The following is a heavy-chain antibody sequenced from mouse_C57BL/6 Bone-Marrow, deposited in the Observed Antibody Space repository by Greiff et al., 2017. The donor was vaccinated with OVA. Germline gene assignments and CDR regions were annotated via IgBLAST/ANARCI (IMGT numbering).Heavy chain of an antibody. CDR2: IDPENGDT. CDR3: TTSPYYYGSSDWYFDV. D-gene: IGHD1-1*01. Sequence: VTLKESGAELVRPGASVKLSCTASGFNIKDDYMHWVKQRPEQGLEWIGWIDPENGDTEYASKFQGKATITADTSSNTAYLQLSSLTSEDTAVYYCTTSPYYYGSSDWYFDVWGTGTTVTVSS. V-gene: IGHV14-4*01. J-gene: IGHJ1*03. CDR1: GFNIKDDY.